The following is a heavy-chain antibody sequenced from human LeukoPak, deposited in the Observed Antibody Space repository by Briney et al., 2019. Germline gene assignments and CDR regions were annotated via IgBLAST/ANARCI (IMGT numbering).Heavy chain of an antibody. J-gene: IGHJ4*02. D-gene: IGHD5-18*01. CDR2: IYASGYT. Sequence: SQTLSLTCTVSGGSISGGIYSWSWIRQPAGKGLECIGRIYASGYTNYNPSLVSRVTISVDTSKNQFSLKLNSVTAADTAVYYCARVKKVDTSIDYWGQGTLVTVSS. V-gene: IGHV4-61*02. CDR3: ARVKKVDTSIDY. CDR1: GGSISGGIYS.